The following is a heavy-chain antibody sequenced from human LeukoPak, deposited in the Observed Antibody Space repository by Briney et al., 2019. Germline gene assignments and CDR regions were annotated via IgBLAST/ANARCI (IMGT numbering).Heavy chain of an antibody. V-gene: IGHV3-21*01. Sequence: GGSLRLSCAASGFTFSSYAMSWVRQAPGKGLEWVSSISSSSSYIYYADSVKGRFTISRDNAKNSLYLQMNSLRAEDTAVYYCAAYGGNSAGYFDYWGQGTLVTVSS. CDR2: ISSSSSYI. D-gene: IGHD4-23*01. CDR3: AAYGGNSAGYFDY. J-gene: IGHJ4*02. CDR1: GFTFSSYA.